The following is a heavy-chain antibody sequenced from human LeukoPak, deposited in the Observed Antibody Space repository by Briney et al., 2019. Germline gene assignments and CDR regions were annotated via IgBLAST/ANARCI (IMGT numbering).Heavy chain of an antibody. CDR2: IRYDGSKK. J-gene: IGHJ4*02. CDR3: AKGWYSGRPGDY. Sequence: PGGSLRVSCPASGFTFSSYGMHWVRQAPGKGLEWVAFIRYDGSKKNYANSVKGRFTISRDNSENTLYLQMNSLRVEDTAVYFCAKGWYSGRPGDYWGQGTLVTVSS. D-gene: IGHD1-26*01. CDR1: GFTFSSYG. V-gene: IGHV3-30*02.